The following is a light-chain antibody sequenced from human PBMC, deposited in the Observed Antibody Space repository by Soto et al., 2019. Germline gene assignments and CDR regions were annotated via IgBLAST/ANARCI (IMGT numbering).Light chain of an antibody. Sequence: DIQMTQSPSTLSASVGDRVTITCRASQSISNWLAWYHQKPGKAPKLLIYRESSLEIGVPSRFSGSGSGTEFTLTISSLQPDDFATYYCQQYNSYSPRLTFGGGTKVETK. CDR2: RES. V-gene: IGKV1-5*03. J-gene: IGKJ4*01. CDR3: QQYNSYSPRLT. CDR1: QSISNW.